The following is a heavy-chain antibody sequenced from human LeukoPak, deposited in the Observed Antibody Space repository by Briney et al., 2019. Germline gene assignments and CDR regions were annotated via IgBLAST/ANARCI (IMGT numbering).Heavy chain of an antibody. CDR2: ISSTSSYI. CDR1: GFTFSSYS. Sequence: KPGGSLRLSCAASGFTFSSYSMNWVRQAPGKGLEWVSYISSTSSYIYYADSVKGRFTISRDNAKNSLYLQMNSLRAEDTALYYCAKDGYYDSYYFDYWGQGTLVTVSS. V-gene: IGHV3-21*04. D-gene: IGHD3-22*01. J-gene: IGHJ4*02. CDR3: AKDGYYDSYYFDY.